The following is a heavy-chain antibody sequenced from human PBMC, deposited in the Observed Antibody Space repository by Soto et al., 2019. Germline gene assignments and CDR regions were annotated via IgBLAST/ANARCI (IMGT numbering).Heavy chain of an antibody. V-gene: IGHV1-2*02. Sequence: GASVRVSCRGSGYTFTCYYIHWVRQTPGQGPEWMGEISPQAGGTKYAQKYQGRVTMTRDTSITTVYMELSNLSPDDTAVYYCGRGRSGELVIFYWGQGTLVTVSS. CDR2: ISPQAGGT. D-gene: IGHD1-26*01. CDR3: GRGRSGELVIFY. CDR1: GYTFTCYY. J-gene: IGHJ4*02.